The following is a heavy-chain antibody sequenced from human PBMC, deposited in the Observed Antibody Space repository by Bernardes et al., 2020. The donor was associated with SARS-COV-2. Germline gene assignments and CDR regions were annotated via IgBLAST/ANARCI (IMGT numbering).Heavy chain of an antibody. CDR3: ARHARDCTRGICQTYYYYALDV. V-gene: IGHV4-39*01. Sequence: ETPSLACTVSSGSISSSIYGWGWISQPPGKGLEWIGSIYYSGSTYYNPSLKSRVTISVDTSKNQFSLKLSSVTAADTAVYYCARHARDCTRGICQTYYYYALDVWGQGTTVTVAS. CDR1: SGSISSSIYG. J-gene: IGHJ6*02. D-gene: IGHD2-8*01. CDR2: IYYSGST.